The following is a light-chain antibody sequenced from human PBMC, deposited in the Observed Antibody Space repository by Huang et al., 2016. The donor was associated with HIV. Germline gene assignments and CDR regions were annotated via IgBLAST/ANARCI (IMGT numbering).Light chain of an antibody. V-gene: IGKV1-NL1*01. Sequence: DIQMTQSPSSLSASIGDRVTITCRARQGISNSFAWYQQKPGKAPKLLLYAASRLKSGVPSRFSGSGSGTTYTLTISSLRPEDFATFYCQQYFTTPPWTFGQGTKLEIK. CDR1: QGISNS. J-gene: IGKJ2*01. CDR2: AAS. CDR3: QQYFTTPPWT.